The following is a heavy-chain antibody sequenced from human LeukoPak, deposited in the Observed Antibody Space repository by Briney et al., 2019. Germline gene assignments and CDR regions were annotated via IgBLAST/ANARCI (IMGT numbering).Heavy chain of an antibody. J-gene: IGHJ4*02. CDR1: GGSISTYY. D-gene: IGHD2-15*01. CDR3: ARVGCGGGSCYNDY. Sequence: SETLSLTCTVSGGSISTYYWSWIRQPPGKGLEWIGYIYYSGSTNYNPSLKSRVTISVDTSKNQFSLKLSSVTAADTAVYYCARVGCGGGSCYNDYWGQGTLVTVSS. CDR2: IYYSGST. V-gene: IGHV4-59*01.